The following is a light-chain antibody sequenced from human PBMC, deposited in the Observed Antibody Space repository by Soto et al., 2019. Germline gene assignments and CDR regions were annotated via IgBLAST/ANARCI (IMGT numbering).Light chain of an antibody. Sequence: IQMTQSPSSLSASVGDRGTITCQASQDISKNLNWYQQRPGKAPKLLIYDASSLQTGVPSRFSGSGSATHFTFTISSLRPEDVATYYCQQYDNLLPITFGQGTRLEIK. V-gene: IGKV1-33*01. CDR1: QDISKN. CDR3: QQYDNLLPIT. J-gene: IGKJ5*01. CDR2: DAS.